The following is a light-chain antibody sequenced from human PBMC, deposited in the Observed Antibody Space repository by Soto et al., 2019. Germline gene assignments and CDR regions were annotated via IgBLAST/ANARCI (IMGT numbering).Light chain of an antibody. Sequence: IQMTQSPSTLSASVGDTVTITCRASESIYSWLAWYKQIPGKAPQLLIYKTSTLPGGVPSRFSGSGSGAEYSLTISILQPDDFATYFYQEYNTTSRTFGQGTRV. CDR2: KTS. CDR1: ESIYSW. J-gene: IGKJ1*01. V-gene: IGKV1-5*03. CDR3: QEYNTTSRT.